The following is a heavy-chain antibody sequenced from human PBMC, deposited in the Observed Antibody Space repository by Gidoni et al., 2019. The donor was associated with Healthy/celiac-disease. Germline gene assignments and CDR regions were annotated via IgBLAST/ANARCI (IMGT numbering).Heavy chain of an antibody. V-gene: IGHV4-59*08. CDR1: GVSISSYY. D-gene: IGHD3-22*01. J-gene: IGHJ4*02. CDR2: IYYSGST. Sequence: QVQLQESGPGLVKPSETLSLTCPVPGVSISSYYWSWIRQPPGKGLEWIGYIYYSGSTNYNPSLKSRVTISVDTSKNQFSLKLSSVTAADTAVYYCARLDYYDSSGYFGFDYWGQGTLVTVSS. CDR3: ARLDYYDSSGYFGFDY.